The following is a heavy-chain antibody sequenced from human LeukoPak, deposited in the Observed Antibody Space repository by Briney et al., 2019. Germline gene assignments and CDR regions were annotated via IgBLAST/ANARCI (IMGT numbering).Heavy chain of an antibody. Sequence: GGSLRLSCAASGFTFSSYEMNWVRQAPGKGLEWVSYISSSGSTIYYADSVKGRFTISRDNAKNSLYLQMNSLRDEDTAVYYCARSSSSWDYFDYWGQGTLVTVSS. CDR1: GFTFSSYE. J-gene: IGHJ4*02. CDR3: ARSSSSWDYFDY. D-gene: IGHD6-13*01. V-gene: IGHV3-48*03. CDR2: ISSSGSTI.